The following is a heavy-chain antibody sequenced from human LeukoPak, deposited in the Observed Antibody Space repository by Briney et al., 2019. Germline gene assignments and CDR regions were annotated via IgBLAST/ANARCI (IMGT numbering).Heavy chain of an antibody. CDR1: GGSISSSSYY. CDR2: IYYRGST. J-gene: IGHJ3*02. Sequence: TSETLSLTCTVSGGSISSSSYYWGWIRQPPGKGLEWIGYIYYRGSTNYNPSLKSRVTISVDTSKNQFSLKVSSVTAADTAVYYCARGPDDAFDIWGQGTMVTVSS. CDR3: ARGPDDAFDI. V-gene: IGHV4-61*05.